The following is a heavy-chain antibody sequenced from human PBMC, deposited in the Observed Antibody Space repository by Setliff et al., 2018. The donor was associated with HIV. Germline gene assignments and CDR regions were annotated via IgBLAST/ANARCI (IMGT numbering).Heavy chain of an antibody. CDR1: GGSFGGSS. V-gene: IGHV4-34*01. J-gene: IGHJ6*02. D-gene: IGHD4-17*01. Sequence: SETLSLTCAAYGGSFGGSSWSWVRQSPDNHLEFIGEINYGGGTNYNPSLNGRATVSLDKSKMQVSLRLTSVTAADTAVYYCARVHSTVTSRKIHHHGLDVWGQGTTVTVSS. CDR3: ARVHSTVTSRKIHHHGLDV. CDR2: INYGGGT.